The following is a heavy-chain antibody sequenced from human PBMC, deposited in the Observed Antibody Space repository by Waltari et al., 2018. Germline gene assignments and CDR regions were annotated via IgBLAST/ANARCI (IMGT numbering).Heavy chain of an antibody. Sequence: QVQLQESGPGLVKPSGTLSLTCAVSGGSISNSNWWTWVRQSPGKGLGWIGEIYHSGRTKYNPSLTGRVTISIDRSMTHFSLILSSVTAADTAVYFCAREGTVGNTRYYGLDVWGQGTTVIVSS. CDR2: IYHSGRT. CDR3: AREGTVGNTRYYGLDV. J-gene: IGHJ6*02. D-gene: IGHD1-26*01. CDR1: GGSISNSNW. V-gene: IGHV4-4*02.